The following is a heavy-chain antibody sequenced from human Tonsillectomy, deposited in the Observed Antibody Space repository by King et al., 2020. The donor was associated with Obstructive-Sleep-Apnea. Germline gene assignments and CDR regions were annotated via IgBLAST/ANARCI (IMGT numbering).Heavy chain of an antibody. J-gene: IGHJ4*02. CDR3: ARLPITTSSWYYFDY. D-gene: IGHD6-13*01. CDR1: GGSISSYY. CDR2: IYYSGST. V-gene: IGHV4-59*08. Sequence: VQLQESGPGLVEPSETLSLTCTVSGGSISSYYWSWIRQPPGKGLEWIAYIYYSGSTNYNPSLESRVTISLDTSKNQFSLKLSSVTAADTAVYYCARLPITTSSWYYFDYWGQGTLVTVSS.